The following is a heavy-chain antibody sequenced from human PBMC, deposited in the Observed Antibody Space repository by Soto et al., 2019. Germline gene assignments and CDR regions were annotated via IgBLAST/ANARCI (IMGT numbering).Heavy chain of an antibody. CDR1: GFNFRSYG. Sequence: GGSQRLSCAASGFNFRSYGRHWVRQAPGKGLEWVAVIWYDGSNKYYADSVKGRFTISRDNSKNTLYLQMNSLRAEDTAVYYCARDAYYYMDVWGKGTTVTVSS. V-gene: IGHV3-33*01. CDR2: IWYDGSNK. J-gene: IGHJ6*03. CDR3: ARDAYYYMDV.